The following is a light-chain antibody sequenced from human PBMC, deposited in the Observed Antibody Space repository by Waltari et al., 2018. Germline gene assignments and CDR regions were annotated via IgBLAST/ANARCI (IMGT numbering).Light chain of an antibody. CDR3: QHYVRLPAT. V-gene: IGKV3-20*01. CDR2: HTS. CDR1: QSIVKY. J-gene: IGKJ1*01. Sequence: EIMLTQSPGTLSLSPGDRATLSCKASQSIVKYLAWYQQKPGQAPRLLIYHTSIRATGIPDRFSGSGSETDFSLTISRLEPEDFAVYYCQHYVRLPATFGQGTNVEI.